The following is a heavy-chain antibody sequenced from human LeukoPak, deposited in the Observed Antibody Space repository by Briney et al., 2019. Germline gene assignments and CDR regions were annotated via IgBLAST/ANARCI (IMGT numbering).Heavy chain of an antibody. CDR1: GGSFSGYY. Sequence: SETLSLTCAGYGGSFSGYYWSWIRQPPGKGLEWIGEINHSGSTNYNPSLKSRVTISVDTSKNQFSLKLSSVTAADTAVYYCARGHIVVVPAATDSYYYYGMDVWGQGTTVTVSS. D-gene: IGHD2-2*01. V-gene: IGHV4-34*01. J-gene: IGHJ6*02. CDR2: INHSGST. CDR3: ARGHIVVVPAATDSYYYYGMDV.